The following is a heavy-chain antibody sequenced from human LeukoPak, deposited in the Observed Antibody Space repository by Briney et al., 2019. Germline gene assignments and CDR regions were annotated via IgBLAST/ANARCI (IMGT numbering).Heavy chain of an antibody. D-gene: IGHD3/OR15-3a*01. CDR1: GGTINNYF. CDR3: AREGLEGWNGMDV. CDR2: VYYTGST. Sequence: AETLTLTCSVSGGTINNYFGNWLRQPPGRGLEWIGHVYYTGSTRYNPSLKSRVTMSVDTSKNQFSLKLSSVTAADTAVYYCAREGLEGWNGMDVWGQGTTVTVSS. J-gene: IGHJ6*02. V-gene: IGHV4-59*12.